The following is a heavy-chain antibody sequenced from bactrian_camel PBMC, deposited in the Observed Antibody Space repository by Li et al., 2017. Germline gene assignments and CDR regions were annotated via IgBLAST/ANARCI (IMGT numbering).Heavy chain of an antibody. V-gene: IGHV3S55*01. CDR3: ASPGQYTSAYMSDYGSEGFVH. CDR1: GSGAYF. J-gene: IGHJ4*01. CDR2: IESDGST. Sequence: HVQLVESGGGLVQAGGSLRLSCLTSGSGAYFMGWFRQAPGKEREGVAVIESDGSTTYADSVKGQFTISRDNAKNTLYLQMDGLKPEDTAMYYCASPGQYTSAYMSDYGSEGFVHWGQGTQVTVS. D-gene: IGHD4*01.